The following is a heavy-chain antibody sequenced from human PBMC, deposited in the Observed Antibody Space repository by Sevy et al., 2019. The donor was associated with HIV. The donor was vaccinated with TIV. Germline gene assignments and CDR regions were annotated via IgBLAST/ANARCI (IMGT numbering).Heavy chain of an antibody. CDR2: IIPIFGTP. J-gene: IGHJ3*02. V-gene: IGHV1-69*13. D-gene: IGHD7-27*01. Sequence: ASVKVSCKASGDTFSTYGLSWVRQAPGQGLEWMGGIIPIFGTPKYARKFQGRVTITADESASTAYMELSSLRSEDTALYYCAREGGVATTGDHDAFDIWGHGTLVTVSS. CDR3: AREGGVATTGDHDAFDI. CDR1: GDTFSTYG.